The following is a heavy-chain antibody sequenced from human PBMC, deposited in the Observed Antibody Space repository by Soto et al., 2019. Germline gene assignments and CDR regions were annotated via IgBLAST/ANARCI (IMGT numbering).Heavy chain of an antibody. Sequence: PSETLSLTCAVSGGSISSSNWWSWVRQPPGKGLEWIGEIYHSGSTIYNPSLKSRVTISVDKSKNQFSLKLSSVTAADTAVYYCATYRRITGTSFQHWGQGTLVTVSS. CDR1: GGSISSSNW. J-gene: IGHJ1*01. CDR2: IYHSGST. V-gene: IGHV4-4*02. D-gene: IGHD1-20*01. CDR3: ATYRRITGTSFQH.